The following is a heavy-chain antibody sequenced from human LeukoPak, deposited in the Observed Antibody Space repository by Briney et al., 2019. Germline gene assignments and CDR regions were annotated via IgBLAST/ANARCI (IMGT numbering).Heavy chain of an antibody. D-gene: IGHD1-26*01. CDR3: TTDLTNSGSYYYYYYMDV. J-gene: IGHJ6*03. V-gene: IGHV3-15*01. Sequence: PGGSLRLSCAASGFTFSNAWMSWVRQAPGKGLEWVGRIKSKTDGGTTDYAAPVKGRFPISRDDSKNTLYLRMNSLKTEDTAVYYCTTDLTNSGSYYYYYYMDVWGKGTTVTVSS. CDR1: GFTFSNAW. CDR2: IKSKTDGGTT.